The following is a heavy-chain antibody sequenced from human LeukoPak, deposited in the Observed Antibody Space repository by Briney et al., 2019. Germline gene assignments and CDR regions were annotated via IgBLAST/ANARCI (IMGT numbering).Heavy chain of an antibody. J-gene: IGHJ4*02. Sequence: SETLSLTCAVYGGSFSGYYWSWIRQPPGKGLEWIGEINHSGSTNYNPSLKSRVTISVDTSKNQFSLKLSSVTAADTAVYYCARLFMAPSGSYEDYWGQGTLVTVSS. D-gene: IGHD1-26*01. V-gene: IGHV4-34*01. CDR2: INHSGST. CDR3: ARLFMAPSGSYEDY. CDR1: GGSFSGYY.